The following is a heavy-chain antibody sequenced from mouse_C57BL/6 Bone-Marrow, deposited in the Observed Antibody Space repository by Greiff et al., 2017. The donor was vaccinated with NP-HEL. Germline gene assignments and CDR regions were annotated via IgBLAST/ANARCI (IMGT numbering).Heavy chain of an antibody. CDR3: ANYGSSPVWFAY. CDR1: GYTFTDYY. D-gene: IGHD1-1*01. CDR2: INPYNGGT. Sequence: VQLQQSGPVLVKPGASVKMSCKASGYTFTDYYMNWVKQSHGKSLEWIGVINPYNGGTSYNKKFKGKATLTVDKSSSTAYMELNSLTSEDSAVYYCANYGSSPVWFAYWGKGTLVTVSA. J-gene: IGHJ3*01. V-gene: IGHV1-19*01.